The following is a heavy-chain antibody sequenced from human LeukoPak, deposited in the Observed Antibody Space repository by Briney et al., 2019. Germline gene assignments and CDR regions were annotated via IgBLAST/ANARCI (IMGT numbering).Heavy chain of an antibody. Sequence: PSETLSLTCTVSGGSISSYYWSWFRQPPGKGLEWIGYIYYSGSTNYNPSLKSRVTISVDTSKNQFSLKLSAVTAADTAVYYCARVLVAGGVPAAYGLDYWGQGTLVTVSS. CDR1: GGSISSYY. V-gene: IGHV4-59*01. CDR2: IYYSGST. D-gene: IGHD2-2*01. J-gene: IGHJ4*02. CDR3: ARVLVAGGVPAAYGLDY.